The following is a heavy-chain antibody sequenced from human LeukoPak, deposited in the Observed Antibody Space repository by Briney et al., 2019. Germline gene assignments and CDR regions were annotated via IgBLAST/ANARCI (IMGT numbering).Heavy chain of an antibody. V-gene: IGHV1-2*02. CDR3: ARGMVRGNFDY. CDR2: INPNSGAT. Sequence: ASVKVSCKASAYTFIDYYMHWVRQAPGQGLEWMGWINPNSGATDYAEKFQGRVTMTRDTSISTAYMDLSRLRSDDTAVYFCARGMVRGNFDYWGQGTLVTVSS. CDR1: AYTFIDYY. D-gene: IGHD3-10*01. J-gene: IGHJ4*02.